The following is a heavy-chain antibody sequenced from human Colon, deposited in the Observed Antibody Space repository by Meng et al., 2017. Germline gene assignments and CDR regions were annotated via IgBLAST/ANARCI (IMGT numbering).Heavy chain of an antibody. Sequence: GESLKISCATSGFTFSDSWMHWVRQVPGKGLVWVSRINRDGSSANYADSVKGRFTISRDNAKNTVFLQMNSLRGEDTAVYYCARGPTGLYSSDYWGQGTRVTVSS. V-gene: IGHV3-74*01. J-gene: IGHJ4*02. CDR1: GFTFSDSW. D-gene: IGHD3-22*01. CDR2: INRDGSSA. CDR3: ARGPTGLYSSDY.